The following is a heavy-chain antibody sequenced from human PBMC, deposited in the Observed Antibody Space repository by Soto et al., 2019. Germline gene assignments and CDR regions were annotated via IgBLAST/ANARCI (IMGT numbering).Heavy chain of an antibody. J-gene: IGHJ3*01. Sequence: EVQLVESGGGLVKPGGSLGLSCAASGFTFSNTWMNWVRQVPGKGLEWVGRMKSKTDGGTVDYAAPVKGRFTVSRDEANNTLYLQMNGPNTEDKVVYYCTTVRNTAPPYSCAFDLWGQGTMVSVYS. CDR3: TTVRNTAPPYSCAFDL. CDR2: MKSKTDGGTV. V-gene: IGHV3-15*07. CDR1: GFTFSNTW. D-gene: IGHD2-21*01.